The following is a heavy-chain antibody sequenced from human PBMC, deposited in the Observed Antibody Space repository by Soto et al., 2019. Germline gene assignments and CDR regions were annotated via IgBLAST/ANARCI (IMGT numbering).Heavy chain of an antibody. D-gene: IGHD3-22*01. Sequence: LRLSCAASGFTFSHHDMSWVRQSPGKGLEWVSAISGSGGRTHYADSVKGRFTISRDNSKNILSLQMNSLRAEDTAVYHCAKGLSSASSFDSWGQGTLVTVSS. CDR1: GFTFSHHD. CDR3: AKGLSSASSFDS. CDR2: ISGSGGRT. J-gene: IGHJ4*02. V-gene: IGHV3-23*01.